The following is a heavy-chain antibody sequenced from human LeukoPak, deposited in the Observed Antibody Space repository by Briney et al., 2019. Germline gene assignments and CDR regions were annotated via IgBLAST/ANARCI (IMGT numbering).Heavy chain of an antibody. CDR3: ARERRYSSSWYIWFDP. V-gene: IGHV4-39*02. CDR1: GGSIRSSYYY. J-gene: IGHJ5*02. CDR2: IYDSGST. D-gene: IGHD6-13*01. Sequence: PSETLSLTCTVSGGSIRSSYYYWGWIRQPPGKGLEWIGSIYDSGSTYYNPSLKSRVTISVDTSKNQFSLKLNSVTAADTAVYYCARERRYSSSWYIWFDPWGQGTLVTVSS.